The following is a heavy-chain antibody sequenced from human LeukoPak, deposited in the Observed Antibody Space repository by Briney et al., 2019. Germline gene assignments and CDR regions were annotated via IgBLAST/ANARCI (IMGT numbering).Heavy chain of an antibody. V-gene: IGHV1-2*02. D-gene: IGHD4-17*01. Sequence: ASAKVSCKASGYTFTGYYMHWVRQAPGQGLEWMGWINPNSGGTNYAQKFQGRVTMTSDTSISTAYMELSRLRFDDTAVYYCARPRDYGDYDAFDIWGQGTMVTVSS. CDR2: INPNSGGT. J-gene: IGHJ3*02. CDR3: ARPRDYGDYDAFDI. CDR1: GYTFTGYY.